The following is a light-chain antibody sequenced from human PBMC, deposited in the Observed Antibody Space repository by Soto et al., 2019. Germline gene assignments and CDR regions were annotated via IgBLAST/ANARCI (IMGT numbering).Light chain of an antibody. CDR1: TSNFGAFNL. CDR2: EGI. J-gene: IGLJ1*01. Sequence: QSVLAQPASVSGSPGQSITISCTGTTSNFGAFNLVSWYRQHPGKAPQLIVYEGIKRPSDVSDRFTGSKSGNTASLTISGLQAEDEAHYYCSSYGGGSYTLYVSGTGTKVTVL. V-gene: IGLV2-23*01. CDR3: SSYGGGSYTLYV.